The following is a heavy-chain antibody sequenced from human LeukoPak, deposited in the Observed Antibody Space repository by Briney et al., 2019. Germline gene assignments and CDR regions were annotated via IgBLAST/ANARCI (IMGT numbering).Heavy chain of an antibody. J-gene: IGHJ4*02. CDR1: GFTFGSYA. CDR2: ISGSGGST. CDR3: AAPLYYYDSSGYYYRSVGGYFDY. V-gene: IGHV3-23*01. Sequence: GGSLRLSCAASGFTFGSYAMSWVRQAPGKGLEWVSAISGSGGSTYYADSVKGRFTISRDNSKNTLYLQMNSLRAEDTAVYYCAAPLYYYDSSGYYYRSVGGYFDYWGQGTLVTVSS. D-gene: IGHD3-22*01.